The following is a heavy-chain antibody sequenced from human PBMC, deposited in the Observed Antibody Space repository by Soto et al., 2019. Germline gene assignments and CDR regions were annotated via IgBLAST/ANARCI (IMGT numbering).Heavy chain of an antibody. CDR2: INPNSGVT. CDR1: GYTFTAYH. J-gene: IGHJ4*02. D-gene: IGHD3-22*01. Sequence: GASVKVSCKASGYTFTAYHIHWVRQAPGQGLEWMGWINPNSGVTNYEQRFQGRVTMTRDTSISTAYMELSSLRSDDTAVYFCARDHYYYDRSDYRTHFDYWGQGTLVTVSS. CDR3: ARDHYYYDRSDYRTHFDY. V-gene: IGHV1-2*02.